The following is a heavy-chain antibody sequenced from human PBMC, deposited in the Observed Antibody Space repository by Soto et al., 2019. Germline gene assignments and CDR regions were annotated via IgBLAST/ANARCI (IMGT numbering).Heavy chain of an antibody. CDR2: INGDGSSA. V-gene: IGHV3-74*01. CDR1: GFTFNSYW. Sequence: EVQLVESGGGLVQPGGSLRLSCAASGFTFNSYWTHWVRQAPGKGLEWVSRINGDGSSADYADSVKGRFTVSRDNAKNTQYLQMNSLRAAYTAVYFCTRDERWLQRHDPVDMWGQGTVVTVSS. J-gene: IGHJ3*02. D-gene: IGHD5-12*01. CDR3: TRDERWLQRHDPVDM.